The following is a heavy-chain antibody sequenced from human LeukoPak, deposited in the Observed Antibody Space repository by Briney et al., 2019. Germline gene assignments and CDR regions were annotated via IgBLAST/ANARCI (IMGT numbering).Heavy chain of an antibody. D-gene: IGHD2/OR15-2a*01. CDR2: ITGAGSI. V-gene: IGHV3-21*01. CDR3: VRDVIHSYFGI. Sequence: PGGSLRLSCAASGFTFRSHSLDWVRQAPGKGLEWVSSITGAGSIQYADSVQGRFTISRDNTQNSIFLQMNSLRAEDTAVYYCVRDVIHSYFGIWGQGILVTVSS. J-gene: IGHJ4*02. CDR1: GFTFRSHS.